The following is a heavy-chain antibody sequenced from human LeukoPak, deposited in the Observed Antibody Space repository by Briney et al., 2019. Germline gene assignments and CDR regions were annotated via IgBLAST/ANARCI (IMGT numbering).Heavy chain of an antibody. Sequence: GGSLRLSCAVSGFIVTGNYMTWVRLAPGKGLEWVSTIYSGGTTFYTDSVRGRFTISRDNSKNTLYLQMNSLRAEDTAVYYCVWELLSFDYWGQGTLVTVSS. CDR3: VWELLSFDY. CDR1: GFIVTGNY. J-gene: IGHJ4*02. V-gene: IGHV3-53*01. D-gene: IGHD2-15*01. CDR2: IYSGGTT.